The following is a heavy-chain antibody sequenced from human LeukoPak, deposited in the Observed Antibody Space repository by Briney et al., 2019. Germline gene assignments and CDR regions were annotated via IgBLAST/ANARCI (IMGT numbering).Heavy chain of an antibody. D-gene: IGHD3-22*01. Sequence: ETLSLTCTVSGYSISSGYYWGWIRQPPGKGLEWIGSIYHSGSTYYNPSLKSRVTISVDTSKNQFSLKLSSVTAADTAVYYCARPSTYYYDSSGHGAFDIWGQGTMVTVSS. CDR2: IYHSGST. V-gene: IGHV4-38-2*02. CDR1: GYSISSGYY. J-gene: IGHJ3*02. CDR3: ARPSTYYYDSSGHGAFDI.